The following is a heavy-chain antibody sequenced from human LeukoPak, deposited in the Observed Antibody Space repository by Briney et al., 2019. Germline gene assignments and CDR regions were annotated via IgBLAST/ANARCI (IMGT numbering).Heavy chain of an antibody. CDR3: ASPTGVIAAAGSANWFDP. Sequence: GGSLRLSCAASGFTFSSYGMHWVRQAPGKGLEWVAVIWYDGSNKYYADSVKGRFTISRDNSKNTLYLQMNSLRAEDTAVYYCASPTGVIAAAGSANWFDPWGQGTLVTVSS. V-gene: IGHV3-33*01. CDR2: IWYDGSNK. D-gene: IGHD6-13*01. CDR1: GFTFSSYG. J-gene: IGHJ5*02.